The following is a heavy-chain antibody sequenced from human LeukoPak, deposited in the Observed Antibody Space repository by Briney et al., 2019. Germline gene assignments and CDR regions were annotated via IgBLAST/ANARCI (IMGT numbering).Heavy chain of an antibody. CDR1: GYTFTSYD. J-gene: IGHJ5*02. CDR2: MNPNSGNT. D-gene: IGHD6-13*01. CDR3: ARILGYSSSWRFDP. V-gene: IGHV1-8*01. Sequence: GASVKVSCKASGYTFTSYDINWVRQATGQGLEWMGWMNPNSGNTGYAQKFQGRVTMTRNTSISTAYMELSSLRSKDTAVYYCARILGYSSSWRFDPWGQGTLVTVSS.